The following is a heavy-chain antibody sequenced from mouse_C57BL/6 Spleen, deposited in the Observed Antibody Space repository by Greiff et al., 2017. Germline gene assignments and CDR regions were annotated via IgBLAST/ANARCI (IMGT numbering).Heavy chain of an antibody. CDR3: ARSDGYDRWYAMDY. D-gene: IGHD2-2*01. Sequence: QVQLQQPGAELVKPGASVKLSCKASGYTFTSYWMHWVKQRPGRGLEWIGRIDPNSGGTKYNEKFKSKATLTVDKPASTAYMHLSSLTAEDSAVYYCARSDGYDRWYAMDYWGQGTSVTVSS. CDR2: IDPNSGGT. CDR1: GYTFTSYW. J-gene: IGHJ4*01. V-gene: IGHV1-72*01.